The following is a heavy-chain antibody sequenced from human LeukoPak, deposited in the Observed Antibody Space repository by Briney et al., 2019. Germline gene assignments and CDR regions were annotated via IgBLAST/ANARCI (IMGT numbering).Heavy chain of an antibody. CDR1: GGSISSYY. D-gene: IGHD2-15*01. V-gene: IGHV4-59*01. J-gene: IGHJ6*03. Sequence: SETLSLTCTVSGGSISSYYWSWLRQPPGKGLEWIGYIYYSGSTNYNPSLKSRVTISVDPSKNQFSLKLSSVTAADTAVYYCARSVEGYCRGGSCYSYSYYMDVWGKGTTVTVSS. CDR2: IYYSGST. CDR3: ARSVEGYCRGGSCYSYSYYMDV.